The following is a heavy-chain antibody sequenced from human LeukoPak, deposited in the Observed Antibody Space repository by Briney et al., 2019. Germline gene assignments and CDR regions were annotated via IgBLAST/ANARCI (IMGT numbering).Heavy chain of an antibody. CDR3: ARENYDSSGYHYYFDS. V-gene: IGHV7-4-1*02. CDR1: GYTFTSYA. Sequence: ASVKVSCKASGYTFTSYAMNWVRQAPGQGLEWMGWINTNTGNPTYAQGFTGRFVFSLDTSVSTTYLQISSLKAEDTAVYYCARENYDSSGYHYYFDSWGHGTLVTVSS. CDR2: INTNTGNP. D-gene: IGHD3-22*01. J-gene: IGHJ4*01.